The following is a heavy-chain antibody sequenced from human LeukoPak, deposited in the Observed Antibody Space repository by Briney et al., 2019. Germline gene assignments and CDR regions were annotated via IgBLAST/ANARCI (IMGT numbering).Heavy chain of an antibody. J-gene: IGHJ3*02. D-gene: IGHD4-17*01. Sequence: SETLSLTCTVSGGSISSSSSYWGWIRQPPGKGLEWIGSIYYSGSTYYNPSLKSRVTISVDTSKNQFSLKLSSVTAADTAVYYCASSDYGDYGDAFDIWGQGTMVTVSS. CDR2: IYYSGST. V-gene: IGHV4-39*01. CDR1: GGSISSSSSY. CDR3: ASSDYGDYGDAFDI.